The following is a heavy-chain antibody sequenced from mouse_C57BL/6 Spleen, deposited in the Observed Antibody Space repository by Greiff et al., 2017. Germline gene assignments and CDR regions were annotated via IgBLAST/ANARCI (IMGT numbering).Heavy chain of an antibody. CDR3: ARAGGYSNYDWFAY. CDR2: ISYDGSN. J-gene: IGHJ3*01. CDR1: GYSITSGYY. Sequence: EVQLQESGPGLVKPSQSLSLTCSVTGYSITSGYYWNWIRQFPGNKLEWMGYISYDGSNNYNPSLKNRISISRDTSKNQFFLKLNSVTTEDTATYYCARAGGYSNYDWFAYWGQGTLVTVSA. D-gene: IGHD2-5*01. V-gene: IGHV3-6*01.